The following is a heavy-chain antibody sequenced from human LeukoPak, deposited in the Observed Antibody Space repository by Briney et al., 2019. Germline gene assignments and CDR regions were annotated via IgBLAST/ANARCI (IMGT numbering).Heavy chain of an antibody. CDR1: GGSISSSSYY. CDR2: IYYSGST. CDR3: ARATRLPSYYFDY. V-gene: IGHV4-39*07. Sequence: SEILSLTCTVSGGSISSSSYYWGWIRQPPGKGLEWIGSIYYSGSTYYNPSLKSRVTISVDTSKNQFSLKLSSVTAADTAVYYCARATRLPSYYFDYWGQGTLVTVSS. D-gene: IGHD5-12*01. J-gene: IGHJ4*02.